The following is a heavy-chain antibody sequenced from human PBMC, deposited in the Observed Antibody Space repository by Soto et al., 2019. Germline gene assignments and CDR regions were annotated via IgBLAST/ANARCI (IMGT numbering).Heavy chain of an antibody. CDR2: ISGTGTST. D-gene: IGHD3-16*01. Sequence: EVQVLESGGDLVQPGGSLRLSCVASGFTFSNYAMSWVRQAPGKGLEWVSTISGTGTSTYYADFVKGRFTISRDNSKNSLYVQMTSVRAEDTAVYYCANHDRGDYMASWGQGTLVTVSS. V-gene: IGHV3-23*01. J-gene: IGHJ4*02. CDR1: GFTFSNYA. CDR3: ANHDRGDYMAS.